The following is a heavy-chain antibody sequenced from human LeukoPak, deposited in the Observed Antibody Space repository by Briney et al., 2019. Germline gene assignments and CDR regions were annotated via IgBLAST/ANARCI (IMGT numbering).Heavy chain of an antibody. Sequence: ASVKVSCKASGYTFTGYYMHWVRQAPGQGLEWMGWINPNSGGTNYAQKFQGWVTMTRDTSISTAYMELSSLRSEDTAVYYCARETTSLYYFDYWGQGTLVTVSS. CDR1: GYTFTGYY. D-gene: IGHD1-26*01. V-gene: IGHV1-2*04. J-gene: IGHJ4*02. CDR2: INPNSGGT. CDR3: ARETTSLYYFDY.